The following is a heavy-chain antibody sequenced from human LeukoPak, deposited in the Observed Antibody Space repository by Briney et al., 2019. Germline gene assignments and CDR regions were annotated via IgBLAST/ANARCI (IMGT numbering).Heavy chain of an antibody. CDR3: ARDTEYCSSTSCYGWFDP. Sequence: PSETLSLTCTVSGGSISSGSYYWSWIRQPAGKGLEWIGRIYTSGSTNHNPSLKSRVTISVDTSKNQFSLKLSSVTAADTAVYYCARDTEYCSSTSCYGWFDPWGQGTLVTVSS. J-gene: IGHJ5*02. CDR1: GGSISSGSYY. V-gene: IGHV4-61*02. CDR2: IYTSGST. D-gene: IGHD2-2*01.